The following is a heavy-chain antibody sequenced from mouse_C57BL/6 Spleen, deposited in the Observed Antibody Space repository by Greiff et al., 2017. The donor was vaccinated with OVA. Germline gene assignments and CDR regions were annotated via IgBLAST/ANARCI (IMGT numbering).Heavy chain of an antibody. Sequence: EVMLVESEGGLVQPGSSMKLSCTASGFTFSDYYMAWVRQVPEKGLEWVANINYDGSSTYYLDSLKSRFIISRDNAKNILYLQMSSLKSEDTATYYCARGPPGSSFFFDYWGQGTTLTVSS. D-gene: IGHD1-1*01. CDR3: ARGPPGSSFFFDY. V-gene: IGHV5-16*01. CDR1: GFTFSDYY. CDR2: INYDGSST. J-gene: IGHJ2*01.